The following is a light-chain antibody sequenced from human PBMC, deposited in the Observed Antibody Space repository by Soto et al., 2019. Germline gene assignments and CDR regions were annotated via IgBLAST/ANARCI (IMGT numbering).Light chain of an antibody. J-gene: IGKJ1*01. Sequence: EIVLTQSPGTLSLSPGERATLSCRASQSVSSTYLAWYQQKRGQAPRLLIYGASSRATGIPARFSGSGSGTEFTLTISSLQSEDYAVYYCQQYNNWPPTFGQGTKVDIK. CDR3: QQYNNWPPT. CDR1: QSVSSTY. V-gene: IGKV3D-15*01. CDR2: GAS.